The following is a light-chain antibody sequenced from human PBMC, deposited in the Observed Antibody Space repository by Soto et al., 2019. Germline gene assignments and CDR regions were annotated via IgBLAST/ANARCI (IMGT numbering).Light chain of an antibody. V-gene: IGKV3-20*01. J-gene: IGKJ1*01. CDR2: GAS. CDR1: QSVSSSY. CDR3: QQYGSSPPWP. Sequence: EIVLTQSPGTLSLSPGERATLACRASQSVSSSYLAWYQQKPGQAPRLLIYGASSRATGIPDRFSGSGSGTDFTLTISRLEPEDFAVYYCQQYGSSPPWPFGQGTKVDIX.